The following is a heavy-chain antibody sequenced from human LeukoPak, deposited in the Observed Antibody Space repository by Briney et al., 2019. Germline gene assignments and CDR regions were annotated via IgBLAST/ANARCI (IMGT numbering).Heavy chain of an antibody. CDR1: GFTFNRHW. CDR2: IKPDGGAK. J-gene: IGHJ5*02. V-gene: IGHV3-7*01. CDR3: ARLLGDSTIYDL. D-gene: IGHD3-16*01. Sequence: GGSLRLSCAASGFTFNRHWMSWVRQAPGKGLEWVATIKPDGGAKHHVDSVKGRFIISRDNAEDSLSLQMDSLRAEDTAMYYCARLLGDSTIYDLWGQGTLVTVSS.